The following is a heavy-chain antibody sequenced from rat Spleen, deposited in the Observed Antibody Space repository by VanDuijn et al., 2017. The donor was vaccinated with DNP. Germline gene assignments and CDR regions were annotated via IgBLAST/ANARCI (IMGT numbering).Heavy chain of an antibody. J-gene: IGHJ2*01. V-gene: IGHV4-2*01. D-gene: IGHD1-11*01. CDR3: ASGPNYGGYSDYFDY. CDR1: GFNFNDNW. Sequence: EVKLVESGGGLVQPGRSLKLSCVASGFNFNDNWMGWVRQAPGKGLEWIGQINKDSSTISYSPSLKDKFTISRDNDQNTLYLQMSKLGSEDTAIYYCASGPNYGGYSDYFDYWGQGVMVTVSS. CDR2: INKDSSTI.